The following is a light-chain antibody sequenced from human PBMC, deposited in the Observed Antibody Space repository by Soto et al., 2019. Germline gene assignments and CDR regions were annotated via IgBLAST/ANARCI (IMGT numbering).Light chain of an antibody. CDR3: QQRSNWPRT. CDR2: DSS. Sequence: EIVLTQSPATLSLSPGERATLSCRASQSVSSYLAWYQQKPGQAPRLLIYDSSNRAAGIPARFSGSGSGTDFTLPIRSLEPEDFAVYYCQQRSNWPRTFGQGTKVEIK. V-gene: IGKV3-11*01. CDR1: QSVSSY. J-gene: IGKJ1*01.